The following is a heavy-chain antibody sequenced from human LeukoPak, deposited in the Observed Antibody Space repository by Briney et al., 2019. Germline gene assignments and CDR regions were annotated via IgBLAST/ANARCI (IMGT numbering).Heavy chain of an antibody. CDR3: ASRSGSFSDALDI. D-gene: IGHD3-10*01. J-gene: IGHJ3*02. CDR1: GDSIISSSYY. Sequence: PSETLSLTCSVSGDSIISSSYYWGWIHQPPGKGLEWIGSIYYSGRTYYNPSLKSRVTISIDTSRSQFSLKLSSVTAADTAVYYCASRSGSFSDALDIWGQGTLVTVSS. V-gene: IGHV4-39*01. CDR2: IYYSGRT.